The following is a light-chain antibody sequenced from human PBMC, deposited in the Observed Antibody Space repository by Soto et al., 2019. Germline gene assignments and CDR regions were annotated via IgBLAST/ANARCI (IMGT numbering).Light chain of an antibody. CDR2: DDN. CDR3: SSYTNINTGACV. V-gene: IGLV1-51*01. CDR1: SSNIGGNS. Sequence: QSVMTQPPSVSAAPGQKVTISCSGSSSNIGGNSVSWYQQLPGTAPKLLIYDDNKRPSGIPDRFSGSKSGTSATLGITGFQTGDEADYYCSSYTNINTGACVFGTGTKLTVL. J-gene: IGLJ1*01.